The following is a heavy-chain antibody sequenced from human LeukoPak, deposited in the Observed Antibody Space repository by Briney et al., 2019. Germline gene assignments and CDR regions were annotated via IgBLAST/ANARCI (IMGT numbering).Heavy chain of an antibody. Sequence: SETLSLTCTVSGGSISSSSYYWGWIRQPPGKGLEWIGSIYYSGSTYYNPSLKSRVTISVDTSKNQFSLKLSSVTAADTAVYYCARRQVAATFLFFDYWGQGTLVTVSS. CDR3: ARRQVAATFLFFDY. J-gene: IGHJ4*02. D-gene: IGHD2-15*01. CDR1: GGSISSSSYY. CDR2: IYYSGST. V-gene: IGHV4-39*01.